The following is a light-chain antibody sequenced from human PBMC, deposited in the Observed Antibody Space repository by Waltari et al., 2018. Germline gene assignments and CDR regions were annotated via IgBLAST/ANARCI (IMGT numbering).Light chain of an antibody. Sequence: DIQMTQSPSSLSASVGYRFTLTCRASQSISSNLVWYQQKRGRAPKLLIYAASSLQSGVPSRFSGSGSGTDFTLAISSLQPEDFATYYCQQSYSTPRTFGGGTKVEIK. J-gene: IGKJ4*01. CDR2: AAS. CDR1: QSISSN. CDR3: QQSYSTPRT. V-gene: IGKV1-39*01.